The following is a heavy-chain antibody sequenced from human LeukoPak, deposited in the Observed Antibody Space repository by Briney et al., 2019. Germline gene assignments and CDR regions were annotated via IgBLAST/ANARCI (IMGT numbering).Heavy chain of an antibody. CDR1: GFTFSSYE. D-gene: IGHD6-19*01. V-gene: IGHV3-48*03. CDR2: ISSSSSTI. J-gene: IGHJ1*01. CDR3: ARDLVSSGWYRRLFQY. Sequence: GGSLRLSCAASGFTFSSYEMNWVRQAPGKGLEWVSYISSSSSTIYYADSVKGRFTISRDNAKNSLYLQMNSLRAEDTAIYYCARDLVSSGWYRRLFQYWGQGTLFTVSS.